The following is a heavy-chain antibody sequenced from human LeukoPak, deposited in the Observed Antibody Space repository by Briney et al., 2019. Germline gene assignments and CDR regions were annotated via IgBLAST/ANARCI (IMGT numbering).Heavy chain of an antibody. D-gene: IGHD6-13*01. V-gene: IGHV2-5*02. CDR1: GFSLSTSGVG. Sequence: SGPTLVKPTETLTLTCTFSGFSLSTSGVGVGWIRQPPGKALEWLALIYWDDDQRFSPSLKSRLTITKDTSKNQVVLTITNMDPVDTATYYCAHRRSDSSNWYSPDTYFDYWGQGTLVTVSS. CDR2: IYWDDDQ. CDR3: AHRRSDSSNWYSPDTYFDY. J-gene: IGHJ4*02.